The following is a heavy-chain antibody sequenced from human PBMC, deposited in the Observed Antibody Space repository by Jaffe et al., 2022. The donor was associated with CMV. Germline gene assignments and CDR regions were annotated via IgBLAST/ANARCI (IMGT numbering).Heavy chain of an antibody. CDR3: ARAGGGCSNGVCSVSGYYYMDV. D-gene: IGHD2-8*01. CDR1: GFTVSSNY. CDR2: IYSGGST. J-gene: IGHJ6*03. V-gene: IGHV3-53*02. Sequence: EVQLVETGGGLIQPGGSLRLSCAASGFTVSSNYMSWVRQAPGKGLEWVSVIYSGGSTYYADSVKGRFTISRDNSKNTLYLQMNSLRAEDTAVYHCARAGGGCSNGVCSVSGYYYMDVWGKGTTVTVSS.